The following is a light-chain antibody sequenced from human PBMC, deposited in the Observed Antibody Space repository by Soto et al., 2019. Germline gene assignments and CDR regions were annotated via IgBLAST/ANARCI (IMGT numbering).Light chain of an antibody. CDR2: AAS. J-gene: IGKJ3*01. CDR3: QKYDSAPFT. CDR1: QGISNY. Sequence: DIQMTQSPSSLSASVGDRVTITCRASQGISNYLAWYQQKPGKVPKVLIYAASTLQSVVSSRFSGSGSGTDFTLTITTLQPDDVATYYCQKYDSAPFTFGPGTTVDIK. V-gene: IGKV1-27*01.